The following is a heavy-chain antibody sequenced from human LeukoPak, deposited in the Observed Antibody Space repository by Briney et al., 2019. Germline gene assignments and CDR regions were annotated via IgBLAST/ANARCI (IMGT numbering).Heavy chain of an antibody. CDR1: GYTFTSYG. D-gene: IGHD3-10*01. V-gene: IGHV1-18*01. CDR3: ARDRTYYGSGSQGNGY. Sequence: GASVKVSCKASGYTFTSYGISWVRQAPGQGLKWMGWISAYNGNTNYAQKLQGRVTMTTDTSTSTAYMELRSLRSDDTAVYYCARDRTYYGSGSQGNGYWGQGTLVTVSS. J-gene: IGHJ4*02. CDR2: ISAYNGNT.